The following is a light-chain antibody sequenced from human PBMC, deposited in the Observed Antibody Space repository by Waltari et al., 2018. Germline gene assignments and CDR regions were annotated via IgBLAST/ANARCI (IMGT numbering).Light chain of an antibody. Sequence: EIVLTQSPATLSLSPGERATLSCRASQSVGISLAWYQQKPGQAPRLLIYEASNRATGIPVRFSGSGSGTDFTLTISSLEPEDFAVYYCQQRSKWPLTFGQGTKVEIK. CDR3: QQRSKWPLT. CDR1: QSVGIS. V-gene: IGKV3-11*01. CDR2: EAS. J-gene: IGKJ1*01.